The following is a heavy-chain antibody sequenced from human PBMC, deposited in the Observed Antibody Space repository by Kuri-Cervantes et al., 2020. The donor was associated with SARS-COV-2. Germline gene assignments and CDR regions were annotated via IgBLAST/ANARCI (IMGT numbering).Heavy chain of an antibody. CDR3: AKRYCSGGNCYSFFDS. CDR2: ISGSGGST. D-gene: IGHD2-15*01. CDR1: GFTLSSYT. Sequence: GESLKISCAASGFTLSSYTMIWVRQAPGRAREWVSSISGSGGSTYYADSVKGRFTISRDNSKNTLYLQMNSLRAEDTALYYCAKRYCSGGNCYSFFDSWGQGTLVTVSS. V-gene: IGHV3-23*01. J-gene: IGHJ4*02.